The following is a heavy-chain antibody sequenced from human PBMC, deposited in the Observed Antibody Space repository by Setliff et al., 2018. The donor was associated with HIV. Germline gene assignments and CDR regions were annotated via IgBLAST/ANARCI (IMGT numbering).Heavy chain of an antibody. CDR3: AKSFNSGPTNWNIDV. Sequence: GGSLRLSCAASGFTFSSYGVHWVRQAPGKGLEWVAFIRNDGSDKHYGDSVRGRFTISRDNSKNTLYLQMNSLRSEDTAVYFCAKSFNSGPTNWNIDVWGTGTTVTVSS. CDR2: IRNDGSDK. D-gene: IGHD1-20*01. J-gene: IGHJ6*03. CDR1: GFTFSSYG. V-gene: IGHV3-30*02.